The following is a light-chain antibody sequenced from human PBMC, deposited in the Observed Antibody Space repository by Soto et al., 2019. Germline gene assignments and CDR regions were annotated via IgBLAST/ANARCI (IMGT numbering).Light chain of an antibody. CDR3: QQDYSTLAT. V-gene: IGKV1-39*01. CDR2: AAS. CDR1: LPISNY. J-gene: IGKJ5*01. Sequence: DIQMTQSPSSLSASVGDRVTITCRASLPISNYLAWYQQKPGKIPNLLIYAASTLQNGVPSRFTGSGSGTEFTLTITGLQLEDFATYYCQQDYSTLATFGQGTRLEIK.